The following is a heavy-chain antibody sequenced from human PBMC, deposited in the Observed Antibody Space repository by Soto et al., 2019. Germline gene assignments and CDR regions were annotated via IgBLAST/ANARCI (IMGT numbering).Heavy chain of an antibody. J-gene: IGHJ4*02. V-gene: IGHV3-74*01. D-gene: IGHD6-19*01. CDR1: GFVFTNFW. CDR3: AIPSGLTVTGPDY. CDR2: IDTSGHST. Sequence: GGSLRLSCEASGFVFTNFWMHWVRHVPGKGLVWVARIDTSGHSTNYAESVKGRFTISRDNAKNTVSLQMNSLRAEDTAVYYCAIPSGLTVTGPDYWGQGTLVTVSS.